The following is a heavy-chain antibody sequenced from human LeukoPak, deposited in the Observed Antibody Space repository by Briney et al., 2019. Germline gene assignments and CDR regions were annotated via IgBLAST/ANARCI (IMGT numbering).Heavy chain of an antibody. CDR3: ARDMQQQLVHWDRYYYGMDV. Sequence: PGGSLRLSCAASGFTFSSYGMHWVRQAPGKGLEWVAVIWYVGSNKYYADSVKGRFTISRDNSKNTLYLQMNSLRAEDTAVYYCARDMQQQLVHWDRYYYGMDVWGQGTTVTVSS. CDR1: GFTFSSYG. D-gene: IGHD6-13*01. CDR2: IWYVGSNK. V-gene: IGHV3-33*01. J-gene: IGHJ6*02.